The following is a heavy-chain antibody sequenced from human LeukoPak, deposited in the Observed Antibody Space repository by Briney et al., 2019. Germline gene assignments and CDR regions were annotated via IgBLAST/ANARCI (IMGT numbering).Heavy chain of an antibody. J-gene: IGHJ5*02. Sequence: GGSLRLSCAASGFTFSSYWMSWVRQAPGKGLEWAANIKQDGSEKYYVDSVKGRFTISRDNAKNSLYLQMNSLRAEDTAVYYCARDRENYCSSTSCYSWFDPWGQGTLVTVSS. CDR3: ARDRENYCSSTSCYSWFDP. V-gene: IGHV3-7*01. CDR2: IKQDGSEK. D-gene: IGHD2-2*02. CDR1: GFTFSSYW.